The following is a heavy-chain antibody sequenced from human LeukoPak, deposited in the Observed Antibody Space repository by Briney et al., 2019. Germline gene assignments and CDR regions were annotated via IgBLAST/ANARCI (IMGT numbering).Heavy chain of an antibody. D-gene: IGHD3-22*01. CDR2: IIHTGSP. J-gene: IGHJ4*01. V-gene: IGHV4-4*02. Sequence: PSETLSLTCSVSGGSISSSNWWSWVRQPPGKGLEWIGEIIHTGSPNYNPSLKSRVTISVDKSKNQFSLNLSSVTAADTAMYYCACYYDSSGYRFDYWGHGALVTVSS. CDR1: GGSISSSNW. CDR3: ACYYDSSGYRFDY.